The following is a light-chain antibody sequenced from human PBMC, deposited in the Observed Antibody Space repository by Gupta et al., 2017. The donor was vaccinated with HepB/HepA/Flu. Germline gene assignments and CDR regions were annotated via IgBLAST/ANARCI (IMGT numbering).Light chain of an antibody. J-gene: IGLJ1*01. CDR2: HFT. CDR1: NSDVGAYNY. V-gene: IGLV2-14*03. CDR3: NSYTSSTTYV. Sequence: QSALTQPASVSESPGQSITISCTGTNSDVGAYNYVSWYQQHPSKAPKLIIYHFTNRPSEVSVRFSGSKSDNTASLTIAGLQAEDEADYYCNSYTSSTTYVFGTGTKVTVL.